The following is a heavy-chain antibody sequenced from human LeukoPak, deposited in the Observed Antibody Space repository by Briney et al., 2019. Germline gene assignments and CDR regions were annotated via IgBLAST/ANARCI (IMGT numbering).Heavy chain of an antibody. CDR1: GYTFTGYY. CDR3: ARVIKDSYGYFSAFDI. V-gene: IGHV1-2*04. CDR2: INPNSGGT. Sequence: GASVKVSCKASGYTFTGYYMHWVRQAPGQGLEWMGWINPNSGGTNYAQKFQGWVTMTRDTSISTAYMELSRLRSDDTAVYYCARVIKDSYGYFSAFDIWGQGTMVTVSS. D-gene: IGHD5-18*01. J-gene: IGHJ3*02.